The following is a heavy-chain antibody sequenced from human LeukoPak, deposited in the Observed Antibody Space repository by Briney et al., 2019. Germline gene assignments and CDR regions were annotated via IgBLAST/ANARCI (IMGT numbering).Heavy chain of an antibody. D-gene: IGHD3-9*01. V-gene: IGHV3-23*01. Sequence: GGSLRLSCAASGFTFSSYGMSWVRQSPGKGLEWVSTFSASSTSTYYADSVKGRFTISRDNSKNTLYLQMNSLRDEDTAVYYCAKGDTYYDLLTCFDFWGPGTLVTVSS. J-gene: IGHJ4*02. CDR2: FSASSTST. CDR1: GFTFSSYG. CDR3: AKGDTYYDLLTCFDF.